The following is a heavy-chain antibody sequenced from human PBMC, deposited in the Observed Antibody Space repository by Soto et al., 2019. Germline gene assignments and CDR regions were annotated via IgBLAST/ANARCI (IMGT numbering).Heavy chain of an antibody. J-gene: IGHJ5*02. CDR1: GGSISSSNW. V-gene: IGHV4-4*02. Sequence: QVQLQESGPGLVKPSGTLSLTCAVSGGSISSSNWWSWVRQPPGKGLEWIGEIYHSGSTNYNPSLKSRVTISVDKSKNQFSLKLSSVTAADTAVYYCARDVRRFLEWLSPRDWFGPWGQGTLVTVSS. CDR3: ARDVRRFLEWLSPRDWFGP. D-gene: IGHD3-3*01. CDR2: IYHSGST.